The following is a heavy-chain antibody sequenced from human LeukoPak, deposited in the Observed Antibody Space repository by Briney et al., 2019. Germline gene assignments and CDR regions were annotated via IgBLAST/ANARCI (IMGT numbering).Heavy chain of an antibody. J-gene: IGHJ6*03. CDR3: AKDRYNWSYVGYYYYYYMDV. Sequence: PGGSLRLSCAASGFTFSSYAMSWVRQAPGKGLEWVSAISGSGGSTYYADSVKGRFTISRDNSKNTLYLQMNSLRAEDTAVYYCAKDRYNWSYVGYYYYYYMDVWGKGTTVTVSS. D-gene: IGHD1-7*01. CDR1: GFTFSSYA. CDR2: ISGSGGST. V-gene: IGHV3-23*01.